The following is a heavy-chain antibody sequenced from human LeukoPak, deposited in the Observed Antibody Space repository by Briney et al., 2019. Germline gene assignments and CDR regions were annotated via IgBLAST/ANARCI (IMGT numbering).Heavy chain of an antibody. V-gene: IGHV3-48*01. J-gene: IGHJ4*02. D-gene: IGHD3-22*01. CDR2: ISSSSSTI. CDR3: ARGAYYYED. Sequence: GGSLRLSCAASGFTFSSHSMNWVRQAPGKGLEWVSYISSSSSTIYYADSVKGRFTISGDNAKNSLYLQMDSLRAEDTAVYYCARGAYYYEDWGQGTLVTVSS. CDR1: GFTFSSHS.